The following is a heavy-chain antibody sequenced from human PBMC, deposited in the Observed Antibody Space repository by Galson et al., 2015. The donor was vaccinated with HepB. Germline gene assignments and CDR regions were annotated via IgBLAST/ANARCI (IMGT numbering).Heavy chain of an antibody. D-gene: IGHD7-27*01. V-gene: IGHV1-69*04. Sequence: SVKVSCKASGDSFSNYAVNWVRQAPGQGLEWMGRIVPIVGRRDYAQRFQGRATIIADKDTPTVYLDLRSLKSGDTAVYYCATCPLNSGADTAEYLQYWGQGTLLTVSS. CDR1: GDSFSNYA. J-gene: IGHJ1*01. CDR2: IVPIVGRR. CDR3: ATCPLNSGADTAEYLQY.